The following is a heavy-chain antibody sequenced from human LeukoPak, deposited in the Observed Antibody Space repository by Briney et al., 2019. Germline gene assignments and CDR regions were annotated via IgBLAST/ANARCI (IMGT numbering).Heavy chain of an antibody. CDR1: GGSFSGYY. CDR3: ARPRLRYFDWLLFSGVAFDI. V-gene: IGHV4-34*01. D-gene: IGHD3-9*01. Sequence: SETLSLTCAVYGGSFSGYYWSWIRQPPGKGLEWIGEINHSGSTNYNPSLKSRVTISVDTSKNQFSLKLSSVTAADTAMYYCARPRLRYFDWLLFSGVAFDIWGQGTMVTVSS. CDR2: INHSGST. J-gene: IGHJ3*02.